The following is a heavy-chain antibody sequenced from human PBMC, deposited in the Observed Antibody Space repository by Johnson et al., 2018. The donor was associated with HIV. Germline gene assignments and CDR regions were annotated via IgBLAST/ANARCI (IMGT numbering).Heavy chain of an antibody. V-gene: IGHV3-53*01. CDR1: GFTVSSNY. D-gene: IGHD2-8*02. Sequence: MQLVESGGGVVQPGRSLRLSCAASGFTVSSNYMSWVRQAPGKGLEWVSVIYSGGSTIYYADSVKGRFTISRDNTKNSLYLQMNSLRAEDTAVYYCAKSGPSAFDIWGQGTMVTVSS. J-gene: IGHJ3*02. CDR3: AKSGPSAFDI. CDR2: IYSGGSTI.